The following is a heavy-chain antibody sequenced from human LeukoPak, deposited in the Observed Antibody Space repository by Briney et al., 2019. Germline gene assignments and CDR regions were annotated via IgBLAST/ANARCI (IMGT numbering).Heavy chain of an antibody. CDR1: GGTFSSYA. CDR3: ARDPRGSYHYFDY. Sequence: SVKVSCKASGGTFSSYAISWVRQAPGQGLEWMGGIIPIFGTANYAQKFQGRVTITTDESTSTAYMELSSLRSEDTAVHYCARDPRGSYHYFDYWGQGTLVTVSS. D-gene: IGHD5-24*01. J-gene: IGHJ4*02. V-gene: IGHV1-69*05. CDR2: IIPIFGTA.